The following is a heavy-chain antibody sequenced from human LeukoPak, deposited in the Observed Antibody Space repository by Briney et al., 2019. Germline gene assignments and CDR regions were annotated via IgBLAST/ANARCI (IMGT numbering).Heavy chain of an antibody. D-gene: IGHD7-27*01. CDR3: ARVSVLGIINYYYMDV. V-gene: IGHV1-2*02. Sequence: SVKVSCKTSGYTFTGYYMHWVRQAPGQGLEWMGWINPNSGGTNYAQKFQGRVTMTRDTSTSTAYMELRSLRSDDTAVYYCARVSVLGIINYYYMDVWGKGTTVTVSS. CDR1: GYTFTGYY. J-gene: IGHJ6*03. CDR2: INPNSGGT.